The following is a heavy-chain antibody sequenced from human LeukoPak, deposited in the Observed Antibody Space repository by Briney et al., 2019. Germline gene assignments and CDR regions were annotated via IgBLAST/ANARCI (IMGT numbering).Heavy chain of an antibody. Sequence: GGSLRLSCAASGFTFSDYYMSWIRQAPGKGLEWVSYISSSGSTIYHADSVKGRFTISRDNAKNSLYLQMNSLRAEDTAVYYCARDGTVTTKLYYYYMDVWGKGTTVTVSS. V-gene: IGHV3-11*01. CDR3: ARDGTVTTKLYYYYMDV. D-gene: IGHD4-17*01. CDR1: GFTFSDYY. J-gene: IGHJ6*03. CDR2: ISSSGSTI.